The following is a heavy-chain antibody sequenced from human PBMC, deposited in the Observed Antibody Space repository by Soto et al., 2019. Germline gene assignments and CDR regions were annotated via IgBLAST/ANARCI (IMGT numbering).Heavy chain of an antibody. CDR3: ASRYGGTLDF. CDR2: IYYSGST. Sequence: QVQLQESGPGLVKPSETLSLTCTVSGGSISSYYWSWIRQPPGKGLEWIGYIYYSGSTNYNPSLKRRVTISVVTSKNHFSLKPSSVTAADTAIYYCASRYGGTLDFWGQGTLVTGSS. D-gene: IGHD4-17*01. V-gene: IGHV4-59*08. CDR1: GGSISSYY. J-gene: IGHJ4*02.